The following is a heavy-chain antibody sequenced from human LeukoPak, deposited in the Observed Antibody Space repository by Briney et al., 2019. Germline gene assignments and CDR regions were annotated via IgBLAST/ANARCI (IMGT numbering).Heavy chain of an antibody. Sequence: GASVKVSCKASGYTFTSYAMNWVRQAPGQGLEWMGWINPNSGGTNYAQKFQGWVTMTRDTSISTAYMELSRLRSDDTAVYYCARDSITMVRGVIGYWGQGTLVTVSS. V-gene: IGHV1-2*04. CDR2: INPNSGGT. CDR3: ARDSITMVRGVIGY. CDR1: GYTFTSYA. D-gene: IGHD3-10*01. J-gene: IGHJ4*02.